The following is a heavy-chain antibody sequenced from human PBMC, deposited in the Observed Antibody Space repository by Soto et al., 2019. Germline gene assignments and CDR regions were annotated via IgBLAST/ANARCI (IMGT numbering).Heavy chain of an antibody. CDR1: GGSTSSTSYY. CDR3: ARHYWCSSSNCYYYFDY. V-gene: IGHV4-39*01. D-gene: IGHD2-2*01. Sequence: SETLSLTCTVSGGSTSSTSYYWGWIRQSPGKGLEWIGSIYYSGNTYYNPSLKSRVTISVDTSKNQFSLKLSSVTAADTAVYYCARHYWCSSSNCYYYFDYWGQGTLVTVSS. CDR2: IYYSGNT. J-gene: IGHJ4*02.